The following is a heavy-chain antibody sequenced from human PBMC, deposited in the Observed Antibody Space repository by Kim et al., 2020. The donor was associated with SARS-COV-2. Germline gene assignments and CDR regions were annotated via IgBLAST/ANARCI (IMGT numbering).Heavy chain of an antibody. J-gene: IGHJ6*02. CDR3: ARLHTGMGSYYYAMDV. Sequence: SETLSLTCTVSGGSISSSSYYWGWIRQPPGKGLEWIGSIYYSGNTYYNPSLKSRVTISVDTSKNQFSLKVSSVTAADTAVYYCARLHTGMGSYYYAMDVWDQGTTVTVSS. CDR2: IYYSGNT. CDR1: GGSISSSSYY. D-gene: IGHD5-18*01. V-gene: IGHV4-39*01.